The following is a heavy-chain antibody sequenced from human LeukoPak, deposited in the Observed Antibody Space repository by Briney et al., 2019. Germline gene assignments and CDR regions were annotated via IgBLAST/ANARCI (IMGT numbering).Heavy chain of an antibody. CDR3: ARDARYYYGSGSYPDWFDP. CDR2: ISGSGGST. Sequence: GGTQRLSCAASGFTFSSNGMSWVRQAPGKGLEWVSAISGSGGSTYYADSVKGRFTISRDNSKNTLYLQMNSLRAEDTAVHYCARDARYYYGSGSYPDWFDPWGQGTLVTVSS. J-gene: IGHJ5*02. V-gene: IGHV3-23*01. CDR1: GFTFSSNG. D-gene: IGHD3-10*01.